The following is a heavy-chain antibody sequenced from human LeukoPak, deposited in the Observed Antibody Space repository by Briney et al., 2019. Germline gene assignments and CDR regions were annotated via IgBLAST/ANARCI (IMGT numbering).Heavy chain of an antibody. Sequence: PSETLSLTCTVSGGSISSYYWSWIRQPPGKGLEWIGYIYYSGSTNYHPPLKSRVTISVDTSKTQFSLKLSSVTAADTAVSYCARGQGSFSSQPVGYWGQGTLVNVSS. D-gene: IGHD1-26*01. V-gene: IGHV4-59*01. CDR3: ARGQGSFSSQPVGY. J-gene: IGHJ4*02. CDR2: IYYSGST. CDR1: GGSISSYY.